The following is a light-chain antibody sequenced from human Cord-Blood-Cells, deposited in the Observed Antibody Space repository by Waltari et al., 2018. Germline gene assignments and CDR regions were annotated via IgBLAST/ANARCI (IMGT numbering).Light chain of an antibody. V-gene: IGKV1-39*01. CDR2: AAP. CDR3: QQSYSTPRS. CDR1: ETISSY. Sequence: DIQMTQSPSSLSASVGARVTITCLASETISSYFNWHPQKPGKAPKLLIYAAPSLQSGVPSRFSGSGSGTDFTLTISSLQPEDFATYYCQQSYSTPRSFGQGTKVEIK. J-gene: IGKJ1*01.